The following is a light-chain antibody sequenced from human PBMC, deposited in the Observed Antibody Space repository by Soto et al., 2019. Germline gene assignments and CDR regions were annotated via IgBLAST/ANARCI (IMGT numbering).Light chain of an antibody. V-gene: IGKV3-20*01. CDR1: QSVGSSY. J-gene: IGKJ1*01. CDR3: HHYGSSWT. CDR2: GAS. Sequence: EIVLTQSPGTLSLSPGERATLSCRASQSVGSSYLTWYQHKPGQAPRLLIYGASNRATGIPDRFSGSGSGTDFTLTISRLEPEDFAVYYCHHYGSSWTF.